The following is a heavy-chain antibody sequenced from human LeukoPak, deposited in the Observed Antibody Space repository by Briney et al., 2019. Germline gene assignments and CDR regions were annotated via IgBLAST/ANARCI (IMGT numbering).Heavy chain of an antibody. D-gene: IGHD5-12*01. CDR1: GGSISSGSYY. V-gene: IGHV4-61*02. Sequence: SETLSLTCTVSGGSISSGSYYWSWIRQPAGKGLEWIGRIYTSGSTNYNPSLKSRVTISVDTSKNQFSLKLSSVTAADTAVYYCVRLKRWLLPDYWGQGTLVTVSS. CDR3: VRLKRWLLPDY. J-gene: IGHJ4*02. CDR2: IYTSGST.